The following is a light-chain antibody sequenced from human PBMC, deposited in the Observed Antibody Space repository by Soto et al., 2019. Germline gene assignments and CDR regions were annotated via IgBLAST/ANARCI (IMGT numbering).Light chain of an antibody. J-gene: IGLJ1*01. CDR1: SSNIGSNY. V-gene: IGLV1-51*01. CDR3: SSFTSTSTYV. Sequence: QSVLTQPPSVSAAPGQKVTISCSGSSSNIGSNYVSWYQQLPGAAPKLLIYDNNRGPSGIPDRFSGSKSGTSATLGITGLQTGDEADYYCSSFTSTSTYVFGTGTKVTVL. CDR2: DNN.